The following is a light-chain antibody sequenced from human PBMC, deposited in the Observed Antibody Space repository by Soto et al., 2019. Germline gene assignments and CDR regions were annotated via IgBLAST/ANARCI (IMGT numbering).Light chain of an antibody. CDR2: GAS. Sequence: EIALTQSPGTLSLSPGARATLSCRAIQTVTGNNLGWYQQKPGQAPRLLMYGASNRATGVPDRFSGSGSGTDFTLTISRLEPEDFALYYCQQYGSSAPITFGQGTRLEIK. CDR1: QTVTGNN. V-gene: IGKV3-20*01. CDR3: QQYGSSAPIT. J-gene: IGKJ5*01.